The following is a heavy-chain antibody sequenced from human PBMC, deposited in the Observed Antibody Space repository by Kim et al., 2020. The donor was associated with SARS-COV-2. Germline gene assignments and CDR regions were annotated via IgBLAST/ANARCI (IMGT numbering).Heavy chain of an antibody. V-gene: IGHV1-69*13. D-gene: IGHD3-10*01. CDR2: IIPIFGTA. CDR3: ARDGGSGYYGSGKGY. J-gene: IGHJ4*02. CDR1: GGTFSSYA. Sequence: SVKVSCKASGGTFSSYAISWVRQAPGQGLEWMGGIIPIFGTANYAQKFQGRVTITADESTSTAYMELSSLRSEDTAVYYCARDGGSGYYGSGKGYWGQGTLVTVSS.